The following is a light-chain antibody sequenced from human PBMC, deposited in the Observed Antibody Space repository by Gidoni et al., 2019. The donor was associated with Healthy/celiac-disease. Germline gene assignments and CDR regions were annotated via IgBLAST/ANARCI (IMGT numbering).Light chain of an antibody. J-gene: IGKJ3*01. CDR2: GAS. V-gene: IGKV3-20*01. CDR1: QSVSSSY. CDR3: QQYGSSPFT. Sequence: EMVLTQSPGTLSLSPGERATLSCRASQSVSSSYLAWYQQKPGQAPRLLIYGASSRATGIPDRFSGSGSGTDFTLTISRLEPEDFAVYYFQQYGSSPFTFGPGTKVDIK.